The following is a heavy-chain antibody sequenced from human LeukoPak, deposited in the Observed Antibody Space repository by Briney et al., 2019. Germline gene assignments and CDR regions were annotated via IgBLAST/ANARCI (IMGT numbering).Heavy chain of an antibody. CDR2: IIPILGIA. J-gene: IGHJ4*02. Sequence: SVKVSCKASGGTFSSYAISWVRQAPGQGLEWMGRIIPILGIANYAQKFQGRVTITADKSTSTAYMELSSLRSEDTAVYYCARDPSITGTTGRLDYWGQGTLVTVSS. V-gene: IGHV1-69*04. CDR3: ARDPSITGTTGRLDY. D-gene: IGHD1-20*01. CDR1: GGTFSSYA.